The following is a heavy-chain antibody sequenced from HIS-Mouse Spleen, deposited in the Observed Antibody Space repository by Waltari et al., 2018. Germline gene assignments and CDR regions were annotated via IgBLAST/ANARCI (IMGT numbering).Heavy chain of an antibody. CDR2: IYYSGST. CDR1: GGPISSSSYY. D-gene: IGHD6-13*01. Sequence: QLQLQESGPGLVKPSETLSLPCTVPGGPISSSSYYWGWNRQPTGKGLEWIGSIYYSGSTYYNPSLKSRVIISVDTSKNQFSLKLSSVTAADTAVYYCAREIPYSSSWYDWYFDLWGRGTLVTVSS. CDR3: AREIPYSSSWYDWYFDL. J-gene: IGHJ2*01. V-gene: IGHV4-39*07.